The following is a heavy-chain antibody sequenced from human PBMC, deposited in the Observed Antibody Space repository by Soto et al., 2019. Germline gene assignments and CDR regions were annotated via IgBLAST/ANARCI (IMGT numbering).Heavy chain of an antibody. CDR1: GFTFSSYA. CDR2: ISYDGSNK. CDR3: XXXXXXXXXXXXXX. V-gene: IGHV3-30-3*01. J-gene: IGHJ4*02. Sequence: QVQLVESGGGVVQPGRSLRLSCAASGFTFSSYAMHWVRQAPGKGLEWVAVISYDGSNKYYADSVKGRFTISRDNSKNTLYLQMNSLRAXXXXXXXXXXXXXXXXXXXXXXXGQGTLVTVSS.